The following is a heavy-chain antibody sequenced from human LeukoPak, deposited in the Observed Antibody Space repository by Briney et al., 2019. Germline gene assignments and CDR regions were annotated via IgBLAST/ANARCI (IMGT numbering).Heavy chain of an antibody. Sequence: SETLSLTCTVSGYSISSGYYWGWIRQPPGKGLEWIGSIYYSGSTYYNPSLKSRVTISVDTSKNQFSLKLSSVTAADTAVYICAREDGDNLLDYWGQGTLVTVSS. J-gene: IGHJ4*02. V-gene: IGHV4-38-2*02. CDR1: GYSISSGYY. CDR2: IYYSGST. CDR3: AREDGDNLLDY. D-gene: IGHD4-17*01.